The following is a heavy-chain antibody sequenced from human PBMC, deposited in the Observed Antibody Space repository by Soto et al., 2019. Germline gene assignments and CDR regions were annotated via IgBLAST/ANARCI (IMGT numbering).Heavy chain of an antibody. CDR1: GGSISSGGYY. D-gene: IGHD3-9*01. CDR3: AREEGYYNMGTFPVYYMDV. J-gene: IGHJ6*03. Sequence: TSETLSLTCTVSGGSISSGGYYWSWIRQHPGKGLEWIGYIYYSGSTNYNPSLKSRVTISVDTSKNQFSLKLSSVTAADTAIYYCAREEGYYNMGTFPVYYMDVWGNGTTVTVSS. V-gene: IGHV4-61*08. CDR2: IYYSGST.